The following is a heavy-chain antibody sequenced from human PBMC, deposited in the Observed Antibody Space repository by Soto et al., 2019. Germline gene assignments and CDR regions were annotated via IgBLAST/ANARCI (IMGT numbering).Heavy chain of an antibody. CDR3: ARDEGVSGYSYAPRGV. J-gene: IGHJ6*02. V-gene: IGHV1-69*12. Sequence: QVQLVQSGAEVKKPGSSVKVSCTASGGTFSSYAISWVRQAPGQGLEWMGGIIPIFGTANYAQKFQGRVTITADESTSTAYMELSSLRSEDTAVYYCARDEGVSGYSYAPRGVWGQGTTVTVSS. CDR2: IIPIFGTA. D-gene: IGHD5-18*01. CDR1: GGTFSSYA.